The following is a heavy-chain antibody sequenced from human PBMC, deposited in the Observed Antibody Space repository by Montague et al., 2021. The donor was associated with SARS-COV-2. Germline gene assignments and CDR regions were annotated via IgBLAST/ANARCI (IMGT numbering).Heavy chain of an antibody. D-gene: IGHD3-10*01. V-gene: IGHV4-39*02. Sequence: SETLSLTCSVPSGSIISSGYYWGWIRQPPGKVLEWIGNIYYSGTTYYNPSLQSRGTISVDTSKNHLSLRLSSVTAADTAVYFCARGMIRGVTTPFDYWGQGSQVTVSS. CDR1: SGSIISSGYY. J-gene: IGHJ4*02. CDR3: ARGMIRGVTTPFDY. CDR2: IYYSGTT.